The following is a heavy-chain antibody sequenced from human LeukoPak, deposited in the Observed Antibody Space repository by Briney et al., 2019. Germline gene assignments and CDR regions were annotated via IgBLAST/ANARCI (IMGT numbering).Heavy chain of an antibody. CDR1: GGSISGYY. CDR2: IYYSGST. D-gene: IGHD2-15*01. CDR3: ARIVVVAATPPYSYGMDV. Sequence: SETLSLTCTVSGGSISGYYWSWIRQPPGKGLEWIGYIYYSGSTKYNPSLKSRVTISVDTSKNQFSLKLSSVTAADAAVYYCARIVVVAATPPYSYGMDVWGQGTTVTVSS. J-gene: IGHJ6*02. V-gene: IGHV4-59*12.